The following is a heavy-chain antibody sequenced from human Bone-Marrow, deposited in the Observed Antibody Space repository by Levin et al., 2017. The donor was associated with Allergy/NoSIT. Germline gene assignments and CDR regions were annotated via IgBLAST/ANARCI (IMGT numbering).Heavy chain of an antibody. V-gene: IGHV3-66*02. J-gene: IGHJ4*02. CDR3: AKNGGWYGAGYFDY. Sequence: ASVKVSCAASGFTVSSNYMSWVRQAPGKGLEWVSVIYSGGDTFYAESVKGRFTISRDNSKNTLYLQMNSLIAEDTAVYYCAKNGGWYGAGYFDYWGQGTLVTVSS. D-gene: IGHD6-19*01. CDR2: IYSGGDT. CDR1: GFTVSSNY.